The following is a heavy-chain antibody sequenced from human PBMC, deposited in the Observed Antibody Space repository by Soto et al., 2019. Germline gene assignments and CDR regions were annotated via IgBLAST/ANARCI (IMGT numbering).Heavy chain of an antibody. CDR2: IKSDGTTT. V-gene: IGHV3-74*03. CDR3: ARSDWFDP. CDR1: GFTFSGYW. Sequence: PWGTLRLSCAASGFTFSGYWMRWVRQAPGKGLVWVSRIKSDGTTTMYADSVKGRFTIFRDTAKNTLYLQMNSPREEDTAVYYCARSDWFDPWGQGTLVTVSS. J-gene: IGHJ5*02.